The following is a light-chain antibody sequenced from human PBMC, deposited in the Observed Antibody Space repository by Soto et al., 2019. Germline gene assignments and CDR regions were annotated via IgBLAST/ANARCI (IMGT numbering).Light chain of an antibody. V-gene: IGLV2-14*01. J-gene: IGLJ2*01. CDR2: DVS. Sequence: QSVLTQPASVSGSPGQSITISCTGSSSDIGSYNYVSWYQQHPGKAPKLMIYDVSDRPSGVSNRFSGSKSGNTASLTISGLQAEDEADYYCCSYTSSSTLVLFGGGTKVTVL. CDR3: CSYTSSSTLVL. CDR1: SSDIGSYNY.